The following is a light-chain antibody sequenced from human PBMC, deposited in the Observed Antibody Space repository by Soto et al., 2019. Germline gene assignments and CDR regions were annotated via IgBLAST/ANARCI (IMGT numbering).Light chain of an antibody. CDR2: AAS. CDR3: PGYKSAST. J-gene: IGKJ5*01. V-gene: IGKV1-27*01. Sequence: DIPMTQSPSSLSASVGDSVTITCRASQDISNYLAWYQQRPGKVPQLLIYAASTLQTGVPSRFSGSGFGTDFALTTSSLQLEDAAIYYGPGYKSASTFGQGTRLEI. CDR1: QDISNY.